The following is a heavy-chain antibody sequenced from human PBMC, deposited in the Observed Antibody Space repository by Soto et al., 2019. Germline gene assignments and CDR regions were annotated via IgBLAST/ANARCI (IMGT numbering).Heavy chain of an antibody. Sequence: SETLSLTCTVSGGSISSYYWSWIRQPAGEGLEWIGRIYTSGSTNYNPSLKSRVTMSVDTSKHQLSLKLSSVTAADTAVYYCAGDLDSYDRSGSPPPWGQGTLVTVSS. V-gene: IGHV4-4*07. CDR1: GGSISSYY. CDR3: AGDLDSYDRSGSPPP. CDR2: IYTSGST. D-gene: IGHD3-22*01. J-gene: IGHJ5*02.